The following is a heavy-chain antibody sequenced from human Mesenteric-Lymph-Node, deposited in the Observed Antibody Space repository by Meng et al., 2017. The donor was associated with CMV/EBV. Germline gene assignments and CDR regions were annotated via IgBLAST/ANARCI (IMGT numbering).Heavy chain of an antibody. CDR3: ARREYYDFWSGPYYYYGMDV. Sequence: GESLKISCAASGFTFSSYSMNWVRQAPGKGLEWVSYISSGSTTIYYADSMKGRFTISRDNAKNSLYLQMNSLRAEDTAVYYCARREYYDFWSGPYYYYGMDVWGQGTTVTVSS. J-gene: IGHJ6*02. V-gene: IGHV3-48*04. D-gene: IGHD3-3*01. CDR1: GFTFSSYS. CDR2: ISSGSTTI.